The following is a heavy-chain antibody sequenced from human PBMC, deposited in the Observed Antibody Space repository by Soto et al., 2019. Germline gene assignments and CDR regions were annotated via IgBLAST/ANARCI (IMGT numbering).Heavy chain of an antibody. J-gene: IGHJ4*02. CDR3: AKGGRQWLVTSDFNY. D-gene: IGHD6-19*01. Sequence: PGGSLRLSCAASGFTFSNYNMNWVRQAPGKGLEWVSYISSSNSIYYSDSVKGRFTISRDNAKNSLFLQMNSLSVEDTAAHYCAKGGRQWLVTSDFNYWGQGALVTVSS. CDR2: ISSSNSI. CDR1: GFTFSNYN. V-gene: IGHV3-48*01.